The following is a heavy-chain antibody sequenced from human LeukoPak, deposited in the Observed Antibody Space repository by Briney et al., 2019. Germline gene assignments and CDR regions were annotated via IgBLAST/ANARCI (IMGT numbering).Heavy chain of an antibody. CDR3: ARDYYGSGSGFDY. CDR2: ISNTVSTI. Sequence: GGSLRLSCAASGFTFSSYEMNWVRQAPGKGLEWVSYISNTVSTIFYADSVKGRFTISRDNAKNSLYLQMNSMRAEDTAVYYCARDYYGSGSGFDYWGQGTLVTVSS. V-gene: IGHV3-48*03. CDR1: GFTFSSYE. D-gene: IGHD3-10*01. J-gene: IGHJ4*02.